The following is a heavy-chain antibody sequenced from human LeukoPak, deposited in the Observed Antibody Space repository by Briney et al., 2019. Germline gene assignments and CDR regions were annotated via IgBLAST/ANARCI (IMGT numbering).Heavy chain of an antibody. CDR2: INPNSGGT. CDR1: GYTFTGYY. J-gene: IGHJ4*02. V-gene: IGHV1-2*02. CDR3: ARVPMVRGNIDY. D-gene: IGHD3-10*01. Sequence: ASVKVSCKASGYTFTGYYMHWVRQAPGQGLEWTGWINPNSGGTNYAQKFQGRVTMTRDTSISTAYMELSRLRSDDTAVYYCARVPMVRGNIDYWGQGTLVTVSS.